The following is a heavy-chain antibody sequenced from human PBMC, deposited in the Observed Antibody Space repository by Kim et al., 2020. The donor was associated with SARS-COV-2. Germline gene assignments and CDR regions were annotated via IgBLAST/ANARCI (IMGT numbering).Heavy chain of an antibody. D-gene: IGHD3-3*01. CDR3: ARGANYDFWSGYLYYFDY. V-gene: IGHV3-11*01. J-gene: IGHJ4*02. Sequence: GGSLRLSCAASGFTFSDYYMSWIRQAPGKGLEWVSYISSSGSTIYYADSVKGRFTISRDNAKNSLYLQMNSLRAEDTAVYYCARGANYDFWSGYLYYFDYWGQGTLVTVSS. CDR2: ISSSGSTI. CDR1: GFTFSDYY.